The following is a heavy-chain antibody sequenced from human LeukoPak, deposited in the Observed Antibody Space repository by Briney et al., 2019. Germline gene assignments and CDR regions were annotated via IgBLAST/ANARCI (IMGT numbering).Heavy chain of an antibody. Sequence: HAGGSLRLSCAASGFTFSSYAMSWVRQAPGKGLEWVSAISGSGGSTYYADSVKGRFTISRDNSKNTLYLQMNSLRAEDTAVYYCAKDLRQTSGYYNWFDPWGQGTLVTVSS. J-gene: IGHJ5*02. CDR1: GFTFSSYA. CDR2: ISGSGGST. CDR3: AKDLRQTSGYYNWFDP. D-gene: IGHD3-22*01. V-gene: IGHV3-23*01.